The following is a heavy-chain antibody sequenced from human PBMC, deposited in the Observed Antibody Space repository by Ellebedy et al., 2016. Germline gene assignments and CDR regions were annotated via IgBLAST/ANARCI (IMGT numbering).Heavy chain of an antibody. Sequence: GGSLRLXXAASGFTVGNNYMIWVRQAPGKGLEWVSLIYSGGSTYYADSVKGRFTISRDNSKNTLYLQMNSLRAEDTAVYYCARNPGDCYSCGYWGQGTLVTVSP. J-gene: IGHJ4*02. CDR3: ARNPGDCYSCGY. CDR2: IYSGGST. D-gene: IGHD2-21*02. CDR1: GFTVGNNY. V-gene: IGHV3-53*01.